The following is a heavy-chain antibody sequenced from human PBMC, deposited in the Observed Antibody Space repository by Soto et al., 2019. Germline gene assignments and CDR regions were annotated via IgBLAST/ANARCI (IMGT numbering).Heavy chain of an antibody. D-gene: IGHD2-15*01. CDR3: ARGSRGSRVAY. V-gene: IGHV4-34*01. Sequence: QVQLQQWGAGLLKPSETLSLTCAVYGGSFSGYYWSWIRQPPGKGLEWIGEINHSGSTNYNPSLKSRVTISVDTSKTQFSLTLSSVTAADTAVYYCARGSRGSRVAYWGQGTLVTVSS. CDR1: GGSFSGYY. J-gene: IGHJ4*02. CDR2: INHSGST.